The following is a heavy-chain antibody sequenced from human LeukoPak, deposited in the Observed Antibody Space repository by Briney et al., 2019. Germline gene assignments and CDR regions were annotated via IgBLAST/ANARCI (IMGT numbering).Heavy chain of an antibody. Sequence: SETLSLTCTVSGGSISSGSYYWSWIRQPAGKGLEWIGRIYTSGSTNYNPSLKSRVTISVDTSKNQFSLKLSSVTAADTAVYYCARGGSTILDFDYWGQGTLVTVSS. J-gene: IGHJ4*02. CDR3: ARGGSTILDFDY. CDR2: IYTSGST. CDR1: GGSISSGSYY. D-gene: IGHD3-3*01. V-gene: IGHV4-61*02.